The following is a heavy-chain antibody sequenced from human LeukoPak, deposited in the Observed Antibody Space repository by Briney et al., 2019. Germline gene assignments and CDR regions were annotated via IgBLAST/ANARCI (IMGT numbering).Heavy chain of an antibody. Sequence: PSETLSLTCTVSGGAIINDNFYWGWVRQPPGRGLEWIVSINYRGTTYYNPSLASRVTISVDTSKTHLSLRLSSVTAADTAVYYCARLSDHWSQGILVTVSS. CDR3: ARLSDH. V-gene: IGHV4-39*02. J-gene: IGHJ4*02. CDR1: GGAIINDNFY. CDR2: INYRGTT.